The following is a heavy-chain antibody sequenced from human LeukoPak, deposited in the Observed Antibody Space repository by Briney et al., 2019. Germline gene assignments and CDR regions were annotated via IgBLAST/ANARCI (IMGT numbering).Heavy chain of an antibody. Sequence: PGGSLRLSCAASGFTVSSNYMSWVRQAPGKGLEWVSVIYRGGSTYYADPVKGRFTISRDDSKNTLYLQINSLRAEDTAVYYCARGSDGGSGWYAEYFQHWGQGTLVTVSS. CDR2: IYRGGST. D-gene: IGHD6-19*01. J-gene: IGHJ1*01. CDR1: GFTVSSNY. CDR3: ARGSDGGSGWYAEYFQH. V-gene: IGHV3-53*01.